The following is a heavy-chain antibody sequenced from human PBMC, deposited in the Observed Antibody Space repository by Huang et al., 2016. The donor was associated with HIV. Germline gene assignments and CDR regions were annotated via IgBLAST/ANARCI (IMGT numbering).Heavy chain of an antibody. D-gene: IGHD3-10*01. CDR3: ARGSRQGKYYYGSWTAY. CDR2: RNSDGSST. J-gene: IGHJ4*02. Sequence: EVQLVASGGGLVQPGGSLRLSCAASGFTFSSYWMHWVRQVPGKGLVWVSHRNSDGSSTSYADSVKGRFTMSSDNAKNTLYLQMNSQRAEDTAVYYCARGSRQGKYYYGSWTAYWGQGTLVTVSS. V-gene: IGHV3-74*01. CDR1: GFTFSSYW.